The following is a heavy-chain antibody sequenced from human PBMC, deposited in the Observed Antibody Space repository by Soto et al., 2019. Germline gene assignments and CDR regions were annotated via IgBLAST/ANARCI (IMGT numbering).Heavy chain of an antibody. V-gene: IGHV4-34*01. D-gene: IGHD5-12*01. CDR2: INHSGST. CDR3: ARGPGGYPPPY. J-gene: IGHJ4*02. Sequence: SETLSLTCAFYVGSFSGYYWSCIRQPPGKGLEWIGEINHSGSTNYNPSLKSRVTILVDTSKNQFSLKLSSVTAADTAVYYCARGPGGYPPPYWGQGTLVTVSS. CDR1: VGSFSGYY.